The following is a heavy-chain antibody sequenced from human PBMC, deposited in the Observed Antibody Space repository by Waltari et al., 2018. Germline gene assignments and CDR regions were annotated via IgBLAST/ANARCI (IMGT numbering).Heavy chain of an antibody. Sequence: EVQLVESGGGLVQPGGSLRLSCAASGFTFSSSWLHWVRQAQGKGLVCIARINSHGSSTNYADSVKGRFTISRDNAKNTLYLQMNSLRAEDTAVYYCARGRRYYYMDVWGKVTTVTISS. V-gene: IGHV3-74*01. J-gene: IGHJ6*03. CDR3: ARGRRYYYMDV. CDR1: GFTFSSSW. CDR2: INSHGSST.